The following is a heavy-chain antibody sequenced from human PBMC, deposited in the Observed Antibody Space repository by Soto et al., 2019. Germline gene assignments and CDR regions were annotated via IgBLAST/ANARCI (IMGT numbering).Heavy chain of an antibody. Sequence: QVQLVESGGVVVQPGKSLRLSCAATGFIFRRYGVHWVRQAPGKGLEWVAVISHDGTNAYYADAVNGRFTISRDNAKNTVYLQRNSLRAEDTAVYYCAKQGIEVAGTDYVDYWGQGALVTVAS. D-gene: IGHD6-19*01. CDR1: GFIFRRYG. CDR3: AKQGIEVAGTDYVDY. CDR2: ISHDGTNA. V-gene: IGHV3-30*18. J-gene: IGHJ4*02.